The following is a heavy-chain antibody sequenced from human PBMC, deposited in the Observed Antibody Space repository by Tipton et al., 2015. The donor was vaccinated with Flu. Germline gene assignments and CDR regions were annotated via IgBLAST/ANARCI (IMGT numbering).Heavy chain of an antibody. Sequence: TLSLTCAVYGGSFSGYYWSWIRQPPGKGLEWIGEINHSGSTNYNPSLKSRVTISVDTSKNQFSLKLSSVTAADTAVYYCARSRANYYYYYGMDVWGQGTPVTVSS. CDR1: GGSFSGYY. J-gene: IGHJ6*02. D-gene: IGHD1-26*01. CDR3: ARSRANYYYYYGMDV. CDR2: INHSGST. V-gene: IGHV4-34*01.